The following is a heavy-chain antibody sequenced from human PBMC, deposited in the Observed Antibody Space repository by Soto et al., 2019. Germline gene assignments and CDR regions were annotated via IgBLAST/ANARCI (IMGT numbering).Heavy chain of an antibody. Sequence: GGSLRLSCAASGFTFSNYAMHWVRQAPGKGLEWVEVISYDGSNKYYTDSVEGQFTISRDNSKNTLYLQMNTLKAEDTAVYYCARGYGSYYYGLDVWGQGTTVTVSS. CDR2: ISYDGSNK. J-gene: IGHJ6*02. CDR3: ARGYGSYYYGLDV. CDR1: GFTFSNYA. D-gene: IGHD3-10*01. V-gene: IGHV3-30*04.